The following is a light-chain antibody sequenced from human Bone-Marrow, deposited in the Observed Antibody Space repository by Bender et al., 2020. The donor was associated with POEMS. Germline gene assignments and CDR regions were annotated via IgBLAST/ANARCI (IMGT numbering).Light chain of an antibody. CDR3: AAWEDSLNGWV. Sequence: QSVLTQPPSASGTPGQRVTISCSGSSSNIGTNPVNWYQQLPGKVPKLLIYINNQRPSGVPDRFSGSKSGTSASLAISGLQSEDEADYYCAAWEDSLNGWVFGGGTKLTVL. CDR1: SSNIGTNP. CDR2: INN. V-gene: IGLV1-44*01. J-gene: IGLJ3*02.